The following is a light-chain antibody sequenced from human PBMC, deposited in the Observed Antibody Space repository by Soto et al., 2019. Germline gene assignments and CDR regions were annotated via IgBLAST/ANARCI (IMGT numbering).Light chain of an antibody. CDR3: QQHHNWPPWT. J-gene: IGKJ1*01. Sequence: EIVMTQSPATLSVSPGERATLSCRASQSVSSNLAWYQQKPGQAPRRLMYGASTRATGIPDRFSGSGSGTEFTLTISSLPSEDFAVYYCQQHHNWPPWTFGQGTKVEIK. V-gene: IGKV3-15*01. CDR2: GAS. CDR1: QSVSSN.